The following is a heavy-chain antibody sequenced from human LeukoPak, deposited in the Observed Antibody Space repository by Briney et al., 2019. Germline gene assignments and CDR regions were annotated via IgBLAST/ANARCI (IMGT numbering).Heavy chain of an antibody. J-gene: IGHJ3*02. CDR1: GFTFSSYG. CDR2: IRYDGINK. Sequence: PGGSLRLSCAASGFTFSSYGMHWVRQAPGKGLEWVAFIRYDGINKYYADSVKGRFTISRDNSKNTLYLQMNSLRAEDTAVYYCAVGAFDIWGQGTMVTVSS. CDR3: AVGAFDI. V-gene: IGHV3-30*02.